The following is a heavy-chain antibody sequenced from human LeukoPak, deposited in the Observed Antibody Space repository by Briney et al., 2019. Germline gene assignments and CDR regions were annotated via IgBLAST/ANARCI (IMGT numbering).Heavy chain of an antibody. Sequence: PGGSLRLSCAASGFTFSDYYMSWIRQASGKGLEWVGRIRSKANSYATAYAASVKGRFTISRDDSKNTAYLQMNSLKTEDTAVYYCTSSRIAAAGTQIGYWGQGTLVTVSS. J-gene: IGHJ4*02. CDR1: GFTFSDYY. V-gene: IGHV3-73*01. D-gene: IGHD6-13*01. CDR2: IRSKANSYAT. CDR3: TSSRIAAAGTQIGY.